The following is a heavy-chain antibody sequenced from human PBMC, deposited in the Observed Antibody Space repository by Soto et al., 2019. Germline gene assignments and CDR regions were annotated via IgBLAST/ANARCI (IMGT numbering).Heavy chain of an antibody. CDR2: IGGRDGST. J-gene: IGHJ6*02. CDR1: GFTFSSYA. CDR3: AKEQQLVLYYYYGMDV. Sequence: EVQLLESGGGLVQPGGSLRLSCAASGFTFSSYAMSWVRQAPGKGLEWVSSIGGRDGSTFYANSVKGRFSISRDNSKNTLYLQLNTLRAEDTALYYCAKEQQLVLYYYYGMDVWGQGTTVTVSS. V-gene: IGHV3-23*01. D-gene: IGHD6-13*01.